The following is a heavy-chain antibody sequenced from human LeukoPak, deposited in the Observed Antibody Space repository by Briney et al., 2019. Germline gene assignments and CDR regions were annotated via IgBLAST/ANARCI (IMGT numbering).Heavy chain of an antibody. CDR1: GFTFSSYA. CDR3: ARGRYYDSSGYSPWSLLGS. D-gene: IGHD3-22*01. CDR2: ISYDGSNK. J-gene: IGHJ5*02. V-gene: IGHV3-30*04. Sequence: GGSLRLSCAASGFTFSSYAMHWVRQAPGKGLEWVAVISYDGSNKYYADSVKGRFTISRDNYKNTLSLQMNSLRAEDTAAYYCARGRYYDSSGYSPWSLLGSWGQGTLVTVSS.